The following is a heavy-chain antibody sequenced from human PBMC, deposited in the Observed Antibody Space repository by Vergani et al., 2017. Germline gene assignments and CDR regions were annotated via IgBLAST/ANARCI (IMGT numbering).Heavy chain of an antibody. J-gene: IGHJ6*02. CDR3: ARETDTGSSVSYNYYAMDV. V-gene: IGHV3-11*04. D-gene: IGHD3-9*01. CDR1: GFTFSDHY. Sequence: QVQLVESGGGLVKPGGSLRLSCAASGFTFSDHYMSWVRQAPGKGLEWISYMSSGDSIYYADSVKGRFTVSRDKTNNTLYLQMNSLRAEDTAVYYCARETDTGSSVSYNYYAMDVWGQGTTVSVSS. CDR2: MSSGDSI.